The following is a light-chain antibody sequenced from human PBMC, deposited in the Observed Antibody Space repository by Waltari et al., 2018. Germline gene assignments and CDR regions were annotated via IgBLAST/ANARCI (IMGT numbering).Light chain of an antibody. CDR2: RHN. CDR1: SSNIGSNN. V-gene: IGLV1-47*01. J-gene: IGLJ3*02. CDR3: AGWDDSLSGNWV. Sequence: QSVVTQPPSASGPPGQRVTISCSGSSSNIGSNNVYWYLQLPRTAPKLPIHRHNPPPLGVPDRFSGSEAGTSAPLAISGLRSEDEADYYCAGWDDSLSGNWVFGRGTKLTVL.